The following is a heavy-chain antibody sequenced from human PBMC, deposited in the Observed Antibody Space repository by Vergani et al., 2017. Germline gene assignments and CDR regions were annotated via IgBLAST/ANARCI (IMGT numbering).Heavy chain of an antibody. V-gene: IGHV3-21*01. J-gene: IGHJ6*03. CDR1: GFTFSSYN. CDR3: AREDGGKYYYYYYMDV. Sequence: EVQLVESGGGLVKPGGSLRLSCAASGFTFSSYNMNWVRQAPGKGLEWVSSISSSSNYIYYADSVKGRFAISRDNAKNSLYLQMNSLRAEDTAVYYCAREDGGKYYYYYYMDVWDKGPTVTVSS. D-gene: IGHD4-23*01. CDR2: ISSSSNYI.